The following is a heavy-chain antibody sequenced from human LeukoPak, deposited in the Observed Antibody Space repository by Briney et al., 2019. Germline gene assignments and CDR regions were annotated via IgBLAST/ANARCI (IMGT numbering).Heavy chain of an antibody. CDR2: ISYDGSNK. D-gene: IGHD6-13*01. CDR1: GFTFSSYA. J-gene: IGHJ4*02. CDR3: ACEYSSSWFDY. V-gene: IGHV3-30-3*01. Sequence: GRSLRLSCAASGFTFSSYAMHWVRQASGKGLEWVAVISYDGSNKYYADSVKGRFTISRDNSKNTLYLQMNSLRAEDTAVYYCACEYSSSWFDYWGQGTLVTVSS.